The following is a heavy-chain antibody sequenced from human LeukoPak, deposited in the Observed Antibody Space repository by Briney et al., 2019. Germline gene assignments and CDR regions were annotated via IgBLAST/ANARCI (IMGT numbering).Heavy chain of an antibody. CDR2: IYDTGST. D-gene: IGHD2/OR15-2a*01. CDR1: GGSISSYY. Sequence: SETLSLTCTVSGGSISSYYWSWIGQPPGKGLEWIGYIYDTGSTHYNPSLKSRVTISVDTSKNQFSLKLTSVTAADTAVYYCARARSNRIYYFDYWGQGTLVTVSS. V-gene: IGHV4-59*01. CDR3: ARARSNRIYYFDY. J-gene: IGHJ4*02.